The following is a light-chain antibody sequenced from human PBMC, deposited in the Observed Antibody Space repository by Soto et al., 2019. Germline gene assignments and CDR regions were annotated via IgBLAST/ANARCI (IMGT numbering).Light chain of an antibody. CDR3: QVWDRSSDHVV. V-gene: IGLV3-21*04. J-gene: IGLJ2*01. CDR1: SIGSKS. CDR2: YDS. Sequence: SYELTQPPSVSVAPGETATITCGGNSIGSKSVHWYQQKPGQAPVVVIYYDSDRPSGIPERLSGSKSGNTATLTISRVEAGDEADYYCQVWDRSSDHVVFGGGTKVTVL.